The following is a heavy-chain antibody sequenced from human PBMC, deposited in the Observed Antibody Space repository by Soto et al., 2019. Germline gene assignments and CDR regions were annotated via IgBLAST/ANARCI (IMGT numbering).Heavy chain of an antibody. Sequence: EVQLVESGGGLVQPGGSLRLSCAASGFTFSNYWMHWVRQPPGKGLLWVSRINTDGSSTNYAGSVEGRFTVSRDNAKNTLYLQLNSLRGDDTAAYYWVRGASGWYGIDYWGQGTLVTVSS. CDR1: GFTFSNYW. CDR2: INTDGSST. V-gene: IGHV3-74*01. CDR3: VRGASGWYGIDY. D-gene: IGHD6-13*01. J-gene: IGHJ4*02.